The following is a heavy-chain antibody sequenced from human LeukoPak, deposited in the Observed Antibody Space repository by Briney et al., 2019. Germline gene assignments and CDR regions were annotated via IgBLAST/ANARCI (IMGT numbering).Heavy chain of an antibody. V-gene: IGHV3-23*01. CDR2: ISGSGGTT. CDR1: GFTFSSYA. J-gene: IGHJ4*02. D-gene: IGHD6-13*01. CDR3: AKDGEYSSSWAYYFDY. Sequence: GGSLRLSCAASGFTFSSYAMSWVRQAPGQGLEWVSAISGSGGTTYYAGSVKGRFTISRDNSRNTLHLQMNSLRAEDTAVYYCAKDGEYSSSWAYYFDYWGQGTLVAVSS.